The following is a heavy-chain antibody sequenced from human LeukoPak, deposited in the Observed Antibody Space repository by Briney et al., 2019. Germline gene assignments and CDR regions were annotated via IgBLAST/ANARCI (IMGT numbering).Heavy chain of an antibody. CDR1: GFTFSSYA. V-gene: IGHV3-30-3*01. CDR2: ISYDGSNK. D-gene: IGHD6-13*01. Sequence: PGGSLRLSCAASGFTFSSYAMHWVRQAPGKGLEWVAVISYDGSNKYYADSVKGRFTISRDNSKNTLYLQMNGLRAEDTAVYYCARPIAAAGLDAFDIWGQGTMVTVSS. CDR3: ARPIAAAGLDAFDI. J-gene: IGHJ3*02.